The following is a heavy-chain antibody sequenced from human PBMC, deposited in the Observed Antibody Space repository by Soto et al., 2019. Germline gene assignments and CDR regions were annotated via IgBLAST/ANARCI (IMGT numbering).Heavy chain of an antibody. Sequence: SETLSLTCDVSSGYISTSYWWSWVRQPPGKGLEWIGEIFHSGITNYKPSLKSRVTISVDTSKNQFSLKLSSVTAADTAVYYCARPLTDDAFDIWGQGTMVTVSS. CDR1: SGYISTSYW. CDR2: IFHSGIT. J-gene: IGHJ3*02. V-gene: IGHV4-4*02. CDR3: ARPLTDDAFDI.